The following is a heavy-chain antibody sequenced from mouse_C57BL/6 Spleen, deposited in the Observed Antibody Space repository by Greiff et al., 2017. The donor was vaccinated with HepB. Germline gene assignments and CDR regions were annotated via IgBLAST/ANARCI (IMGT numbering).Heavy chain of an antibody. Sequence: VQLQQSGAELVRPGSSVKVSCKASGYTFTTYLIEWVKQRPRQGLEWIGDIDPADGGTNYNEKFKDKATLTADKSSSTAYMQLSSLTSEDSAVYYCASSDLRSFDYWGQGTTLTVSS. J-gene: IGHJ2*01. CDR2: IDPADGGT. V-gene: IGHV1-54*01. D-gene: IGHD5-1*01. CDR1: GYTFTTYL. CDR3: ASSDLRSFDY.